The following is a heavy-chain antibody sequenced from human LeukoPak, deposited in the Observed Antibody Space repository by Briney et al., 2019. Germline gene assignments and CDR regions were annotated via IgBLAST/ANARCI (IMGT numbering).Heavy chain of an antibody. V-gene: IGHV3-15*01. D-gene: IGHD3-10*01. CDR3: TTDPGYYYGSGSYYTVDY. J-gene: IGHJ4*02. Sequence: PGGSLRLSCAASGFTFSNAWMSWVRQAPGKGLEWVGRIKSKTDGGTTDYAAPVKGRFTISRDDSKNTLYLQMNSLKTEDTAVYYCTTDPGYYYGSGSYYTVDYWGQGTLVTVSS. CDR2: IKSKTDGGTT. CDR1: GFTFSNAW.